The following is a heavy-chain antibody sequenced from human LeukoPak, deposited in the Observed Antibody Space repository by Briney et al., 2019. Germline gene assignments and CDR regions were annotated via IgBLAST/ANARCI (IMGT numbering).Heavy chain of an antibody. CDR1: GFTFSSYA. Sequence: GGSLRLSCAASGFTFSSYAMSWVRQAPGKGLEWVSAISSDGGSTYFADSVKGRFTISRDISKNTLYLQMSSLRAEDTAVYYCAKHTTTNYFDYWGQGTLDTASS. CDR2: ISSDGGST. J-gene: IGHJ4*02. CDR3: AKHTTTNYFDY. D-gene: IGHD1-26*01. V-gene: IGHV3-23*01.